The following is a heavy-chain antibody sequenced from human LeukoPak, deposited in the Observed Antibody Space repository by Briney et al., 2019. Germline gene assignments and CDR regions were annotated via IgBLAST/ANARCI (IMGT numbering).Heavy chain of an antibody. V-gene: IGHV3-53*01. CDR1: GFTVSSNS. J-gene: IGHJ4*02. CDR2: IYSGGKT. Sequence: PGGSLRLSCTVSGFTVSSNSWSWVRQAPGKGLEWVSFIYSGGKTHSPDSVKGRFTISRDDSKNTLYLQMSSLRAEDTAIYYCARRASEYSHPYDYWGQGTLVTVSS. D-gene: IGHD2-15*01. CDR3: ARRASEYSHPYDY.